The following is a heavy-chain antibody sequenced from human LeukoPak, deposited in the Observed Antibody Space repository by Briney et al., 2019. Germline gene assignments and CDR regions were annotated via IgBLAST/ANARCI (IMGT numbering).Heavy chain of an antibody. CDR3: ASVRRGFGESSRYYSYYYMHV. Sequence: SETLSLTCTVSGGSISSYYWSWIRQPPGKGLEWIGYIYYSGSTNYNPSLKSRVTISVDTSNNQFSLKLSAVTAADTAVYYCASVRRGFGESSRYYSYYYMHVWGNGTTVTIAS. CDR2: IYYSGST. D-gene: IGHD3-10*01. CDR1: GGSISSYY. J-gene: IGHJ6*03. V-gene: IGHV4-59*08.